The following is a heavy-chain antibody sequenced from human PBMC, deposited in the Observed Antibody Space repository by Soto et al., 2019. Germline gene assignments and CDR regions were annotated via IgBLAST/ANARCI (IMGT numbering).Heavy chain of an antibody. J-gene: IGHJ2*01. D-gene: IGHD3-9*01. CDR1: GFTFNNYA. CDR2: ISGSGDRT. CDR3: AKDSGRNWLPLYWYFDV. V-gene: IGHV3-23*01. Sequence: EVNLLESGGDLVQRGGSLRLSCAASGFTFNNYALSWVRQAPGKGLEWVSAISGSGDRTSYSDSVKGRFTISRDNSKNTMYLQMNSLRAEDTAVYYCAKDSGRNWLPLYWYFDVWGRGTLVTVSS.